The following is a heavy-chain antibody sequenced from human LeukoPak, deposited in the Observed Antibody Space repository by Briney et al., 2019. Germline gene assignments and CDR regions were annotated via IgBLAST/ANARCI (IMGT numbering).Heavy chain of an antibody. Sequence: GGSLRLSCAASGFTFNNHWMSWVRQAPGKGLEWVANIRHDGSDKKYVGSVKGRFTISRDNAENLLFLQMNSLRAEDTAVYYCARRITIAAAGWGYGMDVWGQGTTVTVSS. V-gene: IGHV3-7*03. CDR3: ARRITIAAAGWGYGMDV. J-gene: IGHJ6*02. D-gene: IGHD6-13*01. CDR2: IRHDGSDK. CDR1: GFTFNNHW.